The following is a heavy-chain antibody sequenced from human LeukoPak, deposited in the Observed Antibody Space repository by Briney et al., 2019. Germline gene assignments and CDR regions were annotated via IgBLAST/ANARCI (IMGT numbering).Heavy chain of an antibody. CDR2: ISTYNGNT. J-gene: IGHJ6*02. V-gene: IGHV1-18*01. CDR1: GYTFTSYG. Sequence: ASVKVSCKTSGYTFTSYGISWVRQAPEQGLEWMGWISTYNGNTNHEQKLQGRVTMTTDTSTSTASMELRSLRSDDTAVYYCARGYCSGGSCSHYGMDVWGQGTTVTVSS. CDR3: ARGYCSGGSCSHYGMDV. D-gene: IGHD2-15*01.